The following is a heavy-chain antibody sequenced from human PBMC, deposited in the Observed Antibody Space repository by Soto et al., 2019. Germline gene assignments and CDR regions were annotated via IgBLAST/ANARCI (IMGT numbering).Heavy chain of an antibody. D-gene: IGHD3-22*01. Sequence: SETLSLTCTVSGASIISHYWSWIRQPPGKGLEWIGYIYYSGSTSNNPSLKSRVTISLDTSKNQFSLKVNSVTAADTAVYYCARENGYSAFDIWGQGTMVTVSS. V-gene: IGHV4-59*11. CDR3: ARENGYSAFDI. J-gene: IGHJ3*02. CDR1: GASIISHY. CDR2: IYYSGST.